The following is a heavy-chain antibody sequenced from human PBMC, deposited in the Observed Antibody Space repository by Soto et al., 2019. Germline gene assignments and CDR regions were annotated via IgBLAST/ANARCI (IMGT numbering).Heavy chain of an antibody. J-gene: IGHJ6*02. Sequence: SETLSLTCAVSGDSISSDDYSWSWIRQPPGKGLEWIGYIYHSGNTYYNPSLKSRVIISIDRSMNQFSLKLSSVTAADTAVYYCATGGVYGDYLLGSNGMDVWGPGTTVTVSS. D-gene: IGHD4-17*01. CDR3: ATGGVYGDYLLGSNGMDV. CDR1: GDSISSDDYS. V-gene: IGHV4-30-2*01. CDR2: IYHSGNT.